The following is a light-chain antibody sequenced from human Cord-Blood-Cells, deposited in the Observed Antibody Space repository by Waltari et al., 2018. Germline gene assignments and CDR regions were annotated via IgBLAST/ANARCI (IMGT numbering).Light chain of an antibody. V-gene: IGLV2-23*01. CDR2: EGS. Sequence: QSALTQPASVSGSPGQSITISCTGTSSDVGSYNLVSCYQQHPGKAPKLMIYEGSKRPSVVSNRFSGSKSGNTASLTISGLQAEDEADYYCCSYAGGSTVVFGGGTKLTVL. CDR3: CSYAGGSTVV. CDR1: SSDVGSYNL. J-gene: IGLJ2*01.